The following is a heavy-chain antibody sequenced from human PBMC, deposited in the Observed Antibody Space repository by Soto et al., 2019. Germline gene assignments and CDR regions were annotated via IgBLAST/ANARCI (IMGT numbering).Heavy chain of an antibody. D-gene: IGHD2-15*01. V-gene: IGHV4-39*01. CDR1: GGSLSSDRYY. CDR2: TYYSGST. J-gene: IGHJ2*01. Sequence: QLHLQESGPGLLKPSETLSLTCTVSGGSLSSDRYYWGWIRQPPGKGLEWIGSTYYSGSTYYNTSITSRHTITVYKTGKQFSLGLSSETAAETAVYYCALFCSGGSCYRTAFWYFELWGRGTLVTVSS. CDR3: ALFCSGGSCYRTAFWYFEL.